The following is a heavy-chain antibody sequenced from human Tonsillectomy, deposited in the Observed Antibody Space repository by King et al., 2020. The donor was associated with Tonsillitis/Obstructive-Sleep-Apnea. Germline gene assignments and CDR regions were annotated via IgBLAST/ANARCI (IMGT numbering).Heavy chain of an antibody. J-gene: IGHJ3*02. D-gene: IGHD4-17*01. CDR1: GFTFSSYA. Sequence: VQLVESGGGLVQPGGSLRLSCAASGFTFSSYAMMWVRQAPGKGPEWVSAIRGSGGGTEYADSGKGRFTISRDNSKNTLFLQMNILRAEDTAVYYCGRGPNGDYVGAFDMWGQGTMVTVSS. CDR3: GRGPNGDYVGAFDM. V-gene: IGHV3-23*04. CDR2: IRGSGGGT.